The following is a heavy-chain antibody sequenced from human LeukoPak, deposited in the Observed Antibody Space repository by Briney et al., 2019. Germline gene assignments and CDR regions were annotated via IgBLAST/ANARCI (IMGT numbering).Heavy chain of an antibody. Sequence: GGSLRLSCAASGFTFTNCAMHWVRQAPGKGLEWVAVISHDVKTTYYADSAKGRFTISRDNSRNTVFLQMNRLRPEDTAVYYCVKEAYYGWGSSPTFYFDYWGQGTRVTVSS. CDR1: GFTFTNCA. J-gene: IGHJ4*02. CDR2: ISHDVKTT. CDR3: VKEAYYGWGSSPTFYFDY. V-gene: IGHV3-30*04. D-gene: IGHD3-10*01.